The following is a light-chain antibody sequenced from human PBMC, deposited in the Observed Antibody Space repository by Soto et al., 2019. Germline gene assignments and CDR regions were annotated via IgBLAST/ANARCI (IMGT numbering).Light chain of an antibody. J-gene: IGKJ2*01. CDR3: QQRSNWPPEYT. CDR2: DAS. CDR1: QSVSSY. Sequence: EIVLTQSPATLSLSPGERATLSCRASQSVSSYLAWYQQKPGQAPRLLIYDASNRATGIPARFSGSGSGTDITLTISSLEPKDFAVPYCQQRSNWPPEYTFGQGTQLEIK. V-gene: IGKV3-11*01.